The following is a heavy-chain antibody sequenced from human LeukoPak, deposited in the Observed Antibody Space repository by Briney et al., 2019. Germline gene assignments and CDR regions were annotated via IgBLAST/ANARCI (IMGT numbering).Heavy chain of an antibody. Sequence: GGSLRLSCAASGFTFSSYGMHWVRQAPGKGLEWVALISFDGVKTDYADSVKGRFTISRDSSQNTLYLQMNSLRAEDTAVYYCAKDRGRRRAAYDMDVWGQGTTVTVSS. D-gene: IGHD5-12*01. CDR1: GFTFSSYG. V-gene: IGHV3-30*18. J-gene: IGHJ6*02. CDR2: ISFDGVKT. CDR3: AKDRGRRRAAYDMDV.